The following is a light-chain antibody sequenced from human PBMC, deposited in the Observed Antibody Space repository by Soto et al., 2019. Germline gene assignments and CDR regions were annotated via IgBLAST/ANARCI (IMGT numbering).Light chain of an antibody. CDR1: SSNIGAGYD. Sequence: QLVLTRPPSVSGAPGQRVTISCTGSSSNIGAGYDVHWYQQLPGTAPKLLIYGNNNRPSGVPDRFSGSKSGTSASLAITGLQAEDEADYYCQSYDSSLSGWVFGGGTQLTVL. V-gene: IGLV1-40*01. CDR3: QSYDSSLSGWV. J-gene: IGLJ7*01. CDR2: GNN.